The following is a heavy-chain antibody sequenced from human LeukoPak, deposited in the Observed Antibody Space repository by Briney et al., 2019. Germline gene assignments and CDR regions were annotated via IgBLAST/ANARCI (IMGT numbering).Heavy chain of an antibody. CDR2: INPNSGGT. CDR1: GYTFTGYY. D-gene: IGHD2-21*02. J-gene: IGHJ4*02. Sequence: GASVKVSCKASGYTFTGYYMHWVRQAPGQGLEWMGRINPNSGGTNYAQKFQGRVTMTRDTSISTAYMELSRLRSDDTAVYYCARGPPNCGGDCYPVFYYFDYWGQGTLVTVSS. CDR3: ARGPPNCGGDCYPVFYYFDY. V-gene: IGHV1-2*06.